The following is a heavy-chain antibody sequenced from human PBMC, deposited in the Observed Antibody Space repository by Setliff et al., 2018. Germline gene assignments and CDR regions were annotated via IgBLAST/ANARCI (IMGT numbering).Heavy chain of an antibody. Sequence: GGSLRLSCAASGFTFSSHGMHWVRQAPGKGLEWVSFISYDGGHKYYVDSVKGRFTISRDNAKNSLYRQMTSLRAEDTALYYCARGRPLYSSPVDYWGQGTLVTVSS. CDR1: GFTFSSHG. CDR2: ISYDGGHK. V-gene: IGHV3-30*03. D-gene: IGHD6-13*01. CDR3: ARGRPLYSSPVDY. J-gene: IGHJ4*02.